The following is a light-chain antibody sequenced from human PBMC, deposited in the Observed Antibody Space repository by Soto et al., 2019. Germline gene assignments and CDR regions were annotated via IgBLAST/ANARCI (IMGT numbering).Light chain of an antibody. CDR1: QSISSY. Sequence: DIQMTQSPSSLSASVGDRVTITCRASQSISSYLNWYQQKPGKAPKLLIYAASSLQSGVPSRFSGSGSGTDFTLTISSQQPEDFATYYCQQSYSTPQTFGRGTKVEIK. V-gene: IGKV1-39*01. CDR3: QQSYSTPQT. J-gene: IGKJ1*01. CDR2: AAS.